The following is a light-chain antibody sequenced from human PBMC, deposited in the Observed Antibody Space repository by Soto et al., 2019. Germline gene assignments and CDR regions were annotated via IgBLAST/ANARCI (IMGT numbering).Light chain of an antibody. Sequence: QSVLTQPPSVSGAPGQRVTISCTGNSSNLGAGYDVHWYQQLPGAAPKLVIFGNRNRPSGVPDRFSGSKSGTSASLAISGLQSEDDGDYYCAAWDDSLNGYVFGTGTKVTVL. CDR3: AAWDDSLNGYV. CDR2: GNR. CDR1: SSNLGAGYD. V-gene: IGLV1-40*01. J-gene: IGLJ1*01.